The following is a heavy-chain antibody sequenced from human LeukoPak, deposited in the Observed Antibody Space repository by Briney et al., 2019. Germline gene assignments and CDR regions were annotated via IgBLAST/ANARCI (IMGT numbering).Heavy chain of an antibody. CDR3: ARVNQGRGSCFFDY. D-gene: IGHD6-13*01. CDR2: ISSSSSYT. V-gene: IGHV3-11*05. Sequence: PGGSLRLSCAASGFTFSDYYMSWIRQAPGKGLEWVSYISSSSSYTNYADSVKGRFTISRDNAKNSLYLQMNSLRAEDTAVYYCARVNQGRGSCFFDYWGQGTLVTVSS. J-gene: IGHJ4*02. CDR1: GFTFSDYY.